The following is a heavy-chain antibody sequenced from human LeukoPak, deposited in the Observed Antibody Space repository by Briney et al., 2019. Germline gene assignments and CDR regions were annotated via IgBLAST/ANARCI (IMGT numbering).Heavy chain of an antibody. CDR1: GGSISSYY. Sequence: SETLSLTCTVSGGSISSYYWSWIRQPPGKGLEWIGYIYYSGSTNYNPSLKSRVTISVDTSKNQFSLKLSSVTAADTAVYYCARNSSSWYDFGDYYYMDGWGKGTTVTVSS. V-gene: IGHV4-59*13. CDR3: ARNSSSWYDFGDYYYMDG. CDR2: IYYSGST. J-gene: IGHJ6*03. D-gene: IGHD6-13*01.